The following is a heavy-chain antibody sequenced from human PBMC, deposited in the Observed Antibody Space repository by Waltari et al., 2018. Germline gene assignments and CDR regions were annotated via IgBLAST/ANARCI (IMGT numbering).Heavy chain of an antibody. D-gene: IGHD1-26*01. CDR1: GYTFTGYY. V-gene: IGHV1-2*06. CDR3: ARGVGANRVGGY. CDR2: INPTSGGT. J-gene: IGHJ4*02. Sequence: QVQLVQSGAEVKKPGASVKVSCKASGYTFTGYYMHWVRQAPGQGLEWMGRINPTSGGTNYAQKFQGRVTMTRDTSISTAYMELSRLRSDDTAVYYCARGVGANRVGGYWGQGTLVTVSS.